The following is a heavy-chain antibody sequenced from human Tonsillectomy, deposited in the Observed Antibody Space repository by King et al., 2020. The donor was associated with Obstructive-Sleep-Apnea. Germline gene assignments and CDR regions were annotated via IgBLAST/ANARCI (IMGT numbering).Heavy chain of an antibody. J-gene: IGHJ3*02. V-gene: IGHV3-15*01. CDR3: TTAFPAIAAAGGDDAFDI. D-gene: IGHD6-13*01. CDR2: IKSKTDGGTT. Sequence: VQLVESGGGLVKPGGSLRLSCAASGLTFSNAWMSCVRQAPGKGLEWVGRIKSKTDGGTTDYAAPVKGRLTISKDDSKNTLYLQMNSLKTEDTAVYYCTTAFPAIAAAGGDDAFDIWGQGTMVTVSS. CDR1: GLTFSNAW.